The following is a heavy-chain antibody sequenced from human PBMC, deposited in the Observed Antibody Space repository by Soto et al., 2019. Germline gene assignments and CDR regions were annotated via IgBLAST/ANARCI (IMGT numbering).Heavy chain of an antibody. Sequence: QITLRESGPTQVEPTQTLTLTCTFSGFSLTTYGMGVGWIRQPPGRALEWVALIYWNDDERHSPSLKSRLTITKRTSKNQVVLTMANMGPLDTATYYCVHVGHTYGYGMDVWGQGTTVTVSS. D-gene: IGHD2-2*03. CDR1: GFSLTTYGMG. J-gene: IGHJ6*02. CDR3: VHVGHTYGYGMDV. V-gene: IGHV2-5*01. CDR2: IYWNDDE.